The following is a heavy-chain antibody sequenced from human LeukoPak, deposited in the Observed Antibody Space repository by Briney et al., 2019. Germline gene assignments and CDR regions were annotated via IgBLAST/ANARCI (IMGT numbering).Heavy chain of an antibody. V-gene: IGHV4-39*01. D-gene: IGHD2-21*02. CDR3: ARSGVTALSWVDP. Sequence: PSETLSLTCSVSGDSISSSNYYWGWIRQPPGKGLEWIGTIYYSGSTHYNPSLRSRVTLSVDTSRNQFSLKLSSVTAADTAVYYCARSGVTALSWVDPWGQGTLVTVSS. CDR2: IYYSGST. CDR1: GDSISSSNYY. J-gene: IGHJ5*02.